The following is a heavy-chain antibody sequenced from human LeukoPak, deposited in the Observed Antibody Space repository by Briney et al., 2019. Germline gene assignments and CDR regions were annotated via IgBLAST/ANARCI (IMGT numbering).Heavy chain of an antibody. Sequence: SETLSLTCAVYGGSFSGYYWSWIRQPPGKGLEWIGEINHSGSTNYNPSLKSRVTISVDTSMNQFSLKLSSVTAADTAVYYCARAGAATVTTDFGYWGQGTLVTVSS. D-gene: IGHD4-11*01. CDR3: ARAGAATVTTDFGY. J-gene: IGHJ4*02. CDR2: INHSGST. V-gene: IGHV4-34*01. CDR1: GGSFSGYY.